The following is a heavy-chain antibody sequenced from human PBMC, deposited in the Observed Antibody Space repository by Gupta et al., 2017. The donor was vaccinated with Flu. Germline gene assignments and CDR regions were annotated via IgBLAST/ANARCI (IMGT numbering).Heavy chain of an antibody. CDR1: GGSISSYY. V-gene: IGHV4-4*07. J-gene: IGHJ4*02. CDR3: ARAVLWFGDAHPLFDY. CDR2: IYTCGST. Sequence: QAQLPESGPGLVKPSETLSLTFTVSGGSISSYYWSWIRQPAGKGLEWIGRIYTCGSTNYNPSLKSRVTMSVDTSKNQFSLKLSSVTAADTAVYYCARAVLWFGDAHPLFDYWGQGTLVTVSS. D-gene: IGHD3-10*01.